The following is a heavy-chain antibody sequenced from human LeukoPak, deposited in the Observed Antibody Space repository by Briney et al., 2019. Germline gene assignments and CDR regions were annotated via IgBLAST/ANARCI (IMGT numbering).Heavy chain of an antibody. V-gene: IGHV3-23*01. Sequence: GGSLRLSCAASGFSLTTYAMTWVRQAPGKGLEWVSAIRASDGSTFYADSVKGRFTISRDSSKNTLYLQMNDLRDEDTAVYYCAKLTTGWFEDFWGQGTLVTVSS. CDR3: AKLTTGWFEDF. J-gene: IGHJ4*02. D-gene: IGHD6-19*01. CDR1: GFSLTTYA. CDR2: IRASDGST.